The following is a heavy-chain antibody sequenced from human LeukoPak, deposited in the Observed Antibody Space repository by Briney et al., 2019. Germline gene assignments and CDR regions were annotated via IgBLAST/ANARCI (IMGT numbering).Heavy chain of an antibody. CDR3: ARVGEAAAGSLYYYYYYMVV. CDR1: GYTFINYC. D-gene: IGHD6-13*01. J-gene: IGHJ6*03. Sequence: GASVKVFCKASGYTFINYCIIWVRQAPGQGLEWMICISAYDGNTIYAQKLKGRVTMTTDTSTSAAYMELRSLRSDDAVVYYCARVGEAAAGSLYYYYYYMVVWGKGTTVTVSS. CDR2: ISAYDGNT. V-gene: IGHV1-18*01.